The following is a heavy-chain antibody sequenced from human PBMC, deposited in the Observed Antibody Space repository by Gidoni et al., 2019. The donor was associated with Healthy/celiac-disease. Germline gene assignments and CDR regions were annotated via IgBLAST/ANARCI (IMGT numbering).Heavy chain of an antibody. D-gene: IGHD3-3*01. CDR3: ARSPLDFWSGYYIGNWFDP. J-gene: IGHJ5*02. CDR1: GGSFRGYY. CDR2: INHSGST. Sequence: QVQLQQWGAGLLKPSETLSLTCAVYGGSFRGYYWSWIRQPPGKGLEWIGEINHSGSTNYNPSLKSRVTISVDTSKNQFSLKLSSVTAADTAVYYCARSPLDFWSGYYIGNWFDPWGQGTLVTVSS. V-gene: IGHV4-34*01.